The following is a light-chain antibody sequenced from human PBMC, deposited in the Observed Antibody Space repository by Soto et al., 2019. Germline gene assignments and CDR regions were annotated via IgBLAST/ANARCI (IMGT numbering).Light chain of an antibody. CDR2: GAS. J-gene: IGKJ2*01. V-gene: IGKV3-15*01. Sequence: EIVMTQSPATLSASPGERATLSCTASQSVSSNLAWYQQNPGQAPRLLFYGASTRATGITARFSGSGSGTEFTLTISSLASADFAVYYCQEYNNWPPMNTFGQGAKLEIK. CDR3: QEYNNWPPMNT. CDR1: QSVSSN.